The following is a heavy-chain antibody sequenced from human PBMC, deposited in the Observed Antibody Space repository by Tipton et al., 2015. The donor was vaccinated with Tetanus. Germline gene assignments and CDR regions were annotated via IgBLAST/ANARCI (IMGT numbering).Heavy chain of an antibody. J-gene: IGHJ4*02. CDR2: IYYSGST. CDR3: ARAGGGSWGNFDY. V-gene: IGHV4-59*01. CDR1: GGSISSYY. D-gene: IGHD6-13*01. Sequence: GLVKPSETLSLTCTVSGGSISSYYWSWIRQPPGKGLEWIGYIYYSGSTNYNPSLKSRVTISVDTSKNQFSLKLSSVTAAGTAVYYCARAGGGSWGNFDYWGQGTLVTVSS.